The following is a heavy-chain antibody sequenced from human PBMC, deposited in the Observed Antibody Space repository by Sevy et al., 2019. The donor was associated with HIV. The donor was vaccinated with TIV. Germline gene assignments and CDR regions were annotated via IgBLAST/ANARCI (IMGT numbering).Heavy chain of an antibody. CDR2: IKQDGSEK. J-gene: IGHJ6*02. CDR1: GFTFSSYW. Sequence: GGSLRLSCAASGFTFSSYWMSWVRQAPGKGLEWVANIKQDGSEKYYVDSVKGRFTISRDNAKNSLYLQMNSLRAEDTAVYCCASFGYSSGWYRFYYYGMDVWGQGTTVTVSS. V-gene: IGHV3-7*01. D-gene: IGHD6-19*01. CDR3: ASFGYSSGWYRFYYYGMDV.